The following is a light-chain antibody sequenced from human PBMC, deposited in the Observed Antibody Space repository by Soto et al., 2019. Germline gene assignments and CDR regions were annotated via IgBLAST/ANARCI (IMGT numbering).Light chain of an antibody. CDR1: QAISSY. Sequence: DIQLTQSPSFLSASVGDRVTITCRASQAISSYLDWYQQKPGKGPKLLIHAASTLQSGVPLRFSGSGSGTEFTLTIRSLQPEDFATYYCMQLNSYPLTFGGGTKVDIK. CDR3: MQLNSYPLT. J-gene: IGKJ4*01. CDR2: AAS. V-gene: IGKV1-9*01.